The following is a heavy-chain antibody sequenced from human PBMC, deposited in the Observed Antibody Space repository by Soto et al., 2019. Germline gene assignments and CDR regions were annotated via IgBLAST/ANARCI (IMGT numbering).Heavy chain of an antibody. CDR2: ISSSSSTI. CDR1: GFTFSSYS. D-gene: IGHD3-10*01. V-gene: IGHV3-48*01. CDR3: ARAPTPPRSWYYYYYMDV. J-gene: IGHJ6*03. Sequence: GGSLRLSCAASGFTFSSYSMNWVRQAPGKGLEWVSYISSSSSTIYYADSVKGRFTISRDNAKNSLYLQMNSLRAEDTAVYYCARAPTPPRSWYYYYYMDVWGKGTTVTVSS.